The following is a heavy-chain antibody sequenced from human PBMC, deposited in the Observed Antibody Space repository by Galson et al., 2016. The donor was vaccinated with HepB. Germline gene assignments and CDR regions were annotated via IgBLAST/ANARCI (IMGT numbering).Heavy chain of an antibody. CDR1: GFTFSNFA. CDR2: INIGGDST. Sequence: SLRLSCAASGFTFSNFAMHWVRQAPGKGLEWVSSINIGGDSTYYADSVKGRFTISRDNSKNTVYLQMNSLRPEDTAIYYCAKEEGWPVNWFDPWGPGTLVIVSS. CDR3: AKEEGWPVNWFDP. D-gene: IGHD2-15*01. V-gene: IGHV3-23*01. J-gene: IGHJ5*02.